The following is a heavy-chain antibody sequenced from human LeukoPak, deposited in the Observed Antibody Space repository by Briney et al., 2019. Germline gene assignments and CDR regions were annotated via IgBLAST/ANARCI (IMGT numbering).Heavy chain of an antibody. D-gene: IGHD2-2*01. CDR2: ISSSGSDM. V-gene: IGHV3-21*01. CDR1: GFSFSSYS. J-gene: IGHJ6*03. CDR3: ASDPRVVVPAYFYYCYMDV. Sequence: GGSLRLSCAATGFSFSSYSMNWVRLAPGKGLEWVSSISSSGSDMYYADSVRGRFIISRDNARNSLLLQMNSLRAEDTAVYFCASDPRVVVPAYFYYCYMDVWGKGTTVTVCS.